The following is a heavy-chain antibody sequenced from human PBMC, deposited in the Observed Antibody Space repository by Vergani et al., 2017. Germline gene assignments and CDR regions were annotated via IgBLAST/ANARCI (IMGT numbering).Heavy chain of an antibody. D-gene: IGHD6-6*01. CDR1: GFSFSRSA. CDR3: AKGDRLEARANWFDS. Sequence: EVQLLESGGGLVQPGGSLRLSCIASGFSFSRSAMSWIRQAPGKGLEWVSVISGSGGSTDYADSVKGRFTISRDNSKNTLHQQMNSLRAGDTAVYYCAKGDRLEARANWFDSWGQGSQVTVSS. CDR2: ISGSGGST. V-gene: IGHV3-23*01. J-gene: IGHJ5*01.